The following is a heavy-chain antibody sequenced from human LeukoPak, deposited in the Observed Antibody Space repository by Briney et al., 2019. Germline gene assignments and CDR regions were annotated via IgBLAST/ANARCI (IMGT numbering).Heavy chain of an antibody. D-gene: IGHD7-27*01. V-gene: IGHV3-30-3*01. CDR2: ISYDGSNK. CDR3: ARDLPSRLKSPSWGYFDY. CDR1: GCTFSSYA. J-gene: IGHJ4*02. Sequence: GESLRLSCAASGCTFSSYAMHWVRQPPGKGLEWVAVISYDGSNKYYADSVKGRFTISRDNSKNTLYLQMNSLRAEDTAVYYCARDLPSRLKSPSWGYFDYWGQGTLVTVSS.